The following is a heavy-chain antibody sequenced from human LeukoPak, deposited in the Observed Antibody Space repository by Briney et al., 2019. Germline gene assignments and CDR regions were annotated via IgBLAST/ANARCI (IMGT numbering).Heavy chain of an antibody. CDR1: GYSISSGYY. Sequence: PSETLSLTCAVSGYSISSGYYWGWIRQPPGKGLEWIGSIYRSGSTYYNPSLKSRVTISVDTSKNQFSLKLTSVTAADTAVYYCARYHCSTTSCINYFGYWGQGTLVTVSS. D-gene: IGHD2-2*01. CDR3: ARYHCSTTSCINYFGY. J-gene: IGHJ4*02. V-gene: IGHV4-38-2*01. CDR2: IYRSGST.